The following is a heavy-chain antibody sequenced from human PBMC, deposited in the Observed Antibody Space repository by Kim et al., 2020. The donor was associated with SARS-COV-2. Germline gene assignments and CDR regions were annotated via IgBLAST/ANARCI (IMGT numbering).Heavy chain of an antibody. D-gene: IGHD3-16*01. CDR1: GYTFSIYG. Sequence: ASVKVSCKASGYTFSIYGVNWVRQAPGQGLEWLGWISAYNGNTDSAQKVQGRITMTTDTSTSTAYMELRSLTSDDTAVYYCARGGRFDFLIDVWGQGTAVAVSS. CDR2: ISAYNGNT. J-gene: IGHJ6*02. CDR3: ARGGRFDFLIDV. V-gene: IGHV1-18*01.